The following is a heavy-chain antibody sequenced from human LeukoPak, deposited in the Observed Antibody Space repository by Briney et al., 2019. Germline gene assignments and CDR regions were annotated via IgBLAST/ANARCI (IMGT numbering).Heavy chain of an antibody. CDR1: GFTFSGSA. CDR2: IRSKANSYAT. V-gene: IGHV3-73*01. J-gene: IGHJ4*02. D-gene: IGHD3-22*01. Sequence: GGSLKLSCAASGFTFSGSAMHWVRQASGKGLEWVGRIRSKANSYATAYAASVKGRFTISRDDSKSTAYMQMNSLKTEDTAVYYCTRHGYDSSDYYATLDYWGQGTLVTVSS. CDR3: TRHGYDSSDYYATLDY.